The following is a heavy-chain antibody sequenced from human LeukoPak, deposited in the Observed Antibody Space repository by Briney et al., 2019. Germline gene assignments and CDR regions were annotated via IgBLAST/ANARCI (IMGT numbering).Heavy chain of an antibody. CDR2: ISTGGYPT. Sequence: PGGSLRLSCAVSGFTVTDYYMNWIRQAPGKGREWVSYISTGGYPTYYADSVKGRFTISRDTATNTLYLQMNSLRVDDTGVYYCARRLHVDVWGRGTTVTVSS. CDR1: GFTVTDYY. V-gene: IGHV3-11*04. J-gene: IGHJ6*04. CDR3: ARRLHVDV. D-gene: IGHD5-12*01.